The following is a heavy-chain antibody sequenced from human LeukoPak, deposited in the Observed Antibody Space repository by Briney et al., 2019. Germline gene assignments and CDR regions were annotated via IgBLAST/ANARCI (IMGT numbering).Heavy chain of an antibody. Sequence: SETLSLTCAVYGGSFSGYYWSWIRQPPGKGLEWIGEINHSGSTNYNPSLKSRVTISVDTSKNQFSLKLSSVTAADTAVYYCARVNRGYSYGYGAHFDYWGQGTLDTVSS. CDR2: INHSGST. J-gene: IGHJ4*02. CDR1: GGSFSGYY. CDR3: ARVNRGYSYGYGAHFDY. D-gene: IGHD5-18*01. V-gene: IGHV4-34*01.